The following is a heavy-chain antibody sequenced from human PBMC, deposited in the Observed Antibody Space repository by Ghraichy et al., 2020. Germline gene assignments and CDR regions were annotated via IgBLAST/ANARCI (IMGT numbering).Heavy chain of an antibody. CDR2: ISSSGGSI. CDR3: AKDAPNDSSHTGGIDN. V-gene: IGHV3-23*01. D-gene: IGHD1-1*01. J-gene: IGHJ4*02. CDR1: GFTFSSYA. Sequence: GGSLRLSCAASGFTFSSYAMSWVRQAPGRGLEWVSVISSSGGSIYYADSVKGRFTISRDNSKNTLYVQMNSLRAEDTAVYYCAKDAPNDSSHTGGIDNWGQGTLVTVSS.